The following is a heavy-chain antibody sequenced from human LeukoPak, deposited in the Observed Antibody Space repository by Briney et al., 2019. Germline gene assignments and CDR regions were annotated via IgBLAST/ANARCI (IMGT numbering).Heavy chain of an antibody. J-gene: IGHJ6*02. CDR3: SLARSEYHYGMDV. V-gene: IGHV6-1*01. Sequence: PSQTLSLTCAISGDSVSSISVAWNRIRQSPSRGLEWLGRTYYRSKWYYEYAVSVKSRINISPDTSKNQFSLQLTSVTPEDTAVYYCSLARSEYHYGMDVWGQGTTVTVSS. CDR1: GDSVSSISVA. CDR2: TYYRSKWYY.